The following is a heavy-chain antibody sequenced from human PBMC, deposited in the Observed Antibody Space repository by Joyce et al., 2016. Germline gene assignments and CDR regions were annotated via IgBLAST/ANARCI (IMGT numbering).Heavy chain of an antibody. D-gene: IGHD3-3*01. CDR1: EFTVSRNY. CDR3: ARNDFWSGYFDY. Sequence: EVQLVESGGGLVQPGGSLRLSCVASEFTVSRNYMTWVRQAPGKGLEWVSFIHSAVGTSYADSVKGRFTISRDKSKNTLYLQMNGLRAEDTGVYYCARNDFWSGYFDYWGQGTLVTVSS. J-gene: IGHJ4*02. V-gene: IGHV3-66*01. CDR2: IHSAVGT.